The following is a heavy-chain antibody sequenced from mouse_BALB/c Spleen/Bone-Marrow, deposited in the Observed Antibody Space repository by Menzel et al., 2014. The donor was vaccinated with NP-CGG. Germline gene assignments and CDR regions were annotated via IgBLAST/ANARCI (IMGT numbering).Heavy chain of an antibody. CDR2: IWIGGGT. Sequence: VQLVESGPGLAAPSQSLSITCTVSGFSLTNYDINWIRQPPGKGLEWLGVIWIGGGTNYNSAFMSRLSISKDNFKSQIFLKMMRLQTDETAIYSCVRGPHYDDSDYFDYWGQGTTLTVSS. V-gene: IGHV2-9-2*01. CDR1: GFSLTNYD. CDR3: VRGPHYDDSDYFDY. J-gene: IGHJ2*01. D-gene: IGHD2-4*01.